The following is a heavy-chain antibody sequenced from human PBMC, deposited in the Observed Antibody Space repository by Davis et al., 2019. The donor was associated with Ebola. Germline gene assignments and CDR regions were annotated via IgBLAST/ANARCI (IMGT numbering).Heavy chain of an antibody. J-gene: IGHJ4*02. CDR1: AFNFSVYT. V-gene: IGHV3-21*01. CDR3: ARSVYSSSWRPDC. Sequence: GGSLRLSCAASAFNFSVYTMNWVRQAPGKGLEWVSSISPSSSYIYYADSVKGRFTVSRDNPKNSLYLQMHSLRADDTAIYYCARSVYSSSWRPDCWGQGTLVTVSS. CDR2: ISPSSSYI. D-gene: IGHD6-13*01.